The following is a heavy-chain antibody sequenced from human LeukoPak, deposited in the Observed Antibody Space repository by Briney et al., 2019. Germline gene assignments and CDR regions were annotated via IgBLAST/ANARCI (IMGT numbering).Heavy chain of an antibody. CDR3: ARDATNWGYAFDI. V-gene: IGHV4-34*01. Sequence: SETLSLTCAVYGGSFSGYYWSWIRQPPGKGLEWIGEINHSGSTNYNPSLKSRVTMSVDTSKNQFSLKLSSVTAADTAVYYCARDATNWGYAFDIWGQGTMVTVSS. CDR2: INHSGST. D-gene: IGHD7-27*01. J-gene: IGHJ3*02. CDR1: GGSFSGYY.